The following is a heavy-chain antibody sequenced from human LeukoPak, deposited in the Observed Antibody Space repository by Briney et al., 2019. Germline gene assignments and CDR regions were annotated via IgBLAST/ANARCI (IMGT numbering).Heavy chain of an antibody. CDR3: AKLDCSGSSCYQFDC. D-gene: IGHD2-15*01. V-gene: IGHV3-23*01. CDR1: GFTFSNYA. Sequence: GGSLRRSCAAAGFTFSNYAMSWVRQAPGKGLEWVSGIAGSGGSTFYADSVKGRFTISRDNSKNTLYLQMNSLRAEDTAVYYCAKLDCSGSSCYQFDCWGQGTLVTVSS. J-gene: IGHJ4*02. CDR2: IAGSGGST.